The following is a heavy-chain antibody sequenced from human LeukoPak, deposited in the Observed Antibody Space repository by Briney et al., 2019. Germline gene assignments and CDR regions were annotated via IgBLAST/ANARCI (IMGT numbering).Heavy chain of an antibody. Sequence: PSETLSLTCTVSGGSISSYYGSWIRQPPGKGLEWIGYIYYSGSTNYNPSLKSRVTISVDTSKNQFSLKLSSVTAADTAVYYCARAAPPYSSSWKNWFDPWGQGALVTVSS. V-gene: IGHV4-59*01. CDR1: GGSISSYY. J-gene: IGHJ5*02. D-gene: IGHD6-13*01. CDR2: IYYSGST. CDR3: ARAAPPYSSSWKNWFDP.